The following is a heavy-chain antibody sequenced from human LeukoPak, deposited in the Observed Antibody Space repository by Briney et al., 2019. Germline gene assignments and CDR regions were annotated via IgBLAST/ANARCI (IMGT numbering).Heavy chain of an antibody. CDR3: ARAEDQGRYFDWLPGFDP. V-gene: IGHV1-69*13. Sequence: SVKVSCKASGYTFTSYGISWVRQAPGQGLEWMGGILPIFGTSIYAQQFQGRVTITADESTNTAYMELNRLRSDDTATYYCARAEDQGRYFDWLPGFDPWGQGTLVTVSS. J-gene: IGHJ5*02. CDR2: ILPIFGTS. CDR1: GYTFTSYG. D-gene: IGHD3-9*01.